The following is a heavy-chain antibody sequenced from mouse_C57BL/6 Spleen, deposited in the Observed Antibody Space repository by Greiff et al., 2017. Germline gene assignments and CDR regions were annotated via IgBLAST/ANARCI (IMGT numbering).Heavy chain of an antibody. CDR2: IDPANGNT. D-gene: IGHD1-1*01. CDR1: GFTFKNTY. Sequence: EVQLQQSVAELVRPGASVKLSCTASGFTFKNTYMHWVKQRPEQGLEWIGRIDPANGNTKYAPKFQGKATITADTSSNTAYLQLSSLTSEDTAIYYCGAGNYYDSSYGFAYWGQGTLVTVSA. CDR3: GAGNYYDSSYGFAY. J-gene: IGHJ3*01. V-gene: IGHV14-3*01.